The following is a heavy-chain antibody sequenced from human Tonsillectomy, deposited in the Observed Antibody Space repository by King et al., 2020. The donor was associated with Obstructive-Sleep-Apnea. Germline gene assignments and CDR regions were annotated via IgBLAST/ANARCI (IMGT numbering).Heavy chain of an antibody. J-gene: IGHJ4*02. D-gene: IGHD3-10*01. V-gene: IGHV3-30*04. CDR2: ISYDGNFK. Sequence: VQLVESGGGVVQPGRSLRLSCTDSGFTFRRNAVHWVRQAPGKGLEWVAVISYDGNFKYYADSVKGRFTISRDNSKNTLFLRMNSLRAEDTAVYSCAGSIGPLSYFDYWGQGILVTVSS. CDR3: AGSIGPLSYFDY. CDR1: GFTFRRNA.